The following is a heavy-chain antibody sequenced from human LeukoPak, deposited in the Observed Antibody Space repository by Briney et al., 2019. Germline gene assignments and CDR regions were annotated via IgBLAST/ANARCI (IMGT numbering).Heavy chain of an antibody. CDR1: GFTFSSYG. D-gene: IGHD2-2*01. J-gene: IGHJ4*02. V-gene: IGHV3-30*02. CDR2: IRYDGGNK. Sequence: GGSLRLSCAASGFTFSSYGMHWVRQAPGKGLEWVAFIRYDGGNKYYADSVKGRFTISRDNSKSTLYLQMNSLRAEDTAVYYCAKDRVNCSSTSCYSVGGNFDYWGQGTLVTVSS. CDR3: AKDRVNCSSTSCYSVGGNFDY.